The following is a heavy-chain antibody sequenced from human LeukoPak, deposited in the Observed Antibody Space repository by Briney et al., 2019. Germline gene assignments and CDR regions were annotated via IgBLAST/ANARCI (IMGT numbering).Heavy chain of an antibody. D-gene: IGHD2-15*01. CDR2: ISSSGSTI. V-gene: IGHV3-48*03. J-gene: IGHJ3*02. CDR3: ARGDCSGGSCYLGAFDI. Sequence: PGGSLRLSCAASGFTFSSYEMDWVRQAPGKGLEWVSYISSSGSTIYYADSVKGRFTISRDNAKNSLYLQMNSLRAEDTAVYYCARGDCSGGSCYLGAFDIWGQGTMVTVPS. CDR1: GFTFSSYE.